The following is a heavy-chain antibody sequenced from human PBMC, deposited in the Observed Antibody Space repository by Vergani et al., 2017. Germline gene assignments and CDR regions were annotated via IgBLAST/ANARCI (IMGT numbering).Heavy chain of an antibody. Sequence: QVQLQESGPGLVKPSETLSLTCTVSGGSISSYYWSWIRQPPGKGLEWIGYIYYSGSTNYNPSLKSRVTISVDTSKNQFSLKLSSVTAADTAVYYCARDLLYYDILTGYYLGWANDAFDIWGQGTMVTVSS. J-gene: IGHJ3*02. CDR2: IYYSGST. CDR3: ARDLLYYDILTGYYLGWANDAFDI. CDR1: GGSISSYY. D-gene: IGHD3-9*01. V-gene: IGHV4-59*01.